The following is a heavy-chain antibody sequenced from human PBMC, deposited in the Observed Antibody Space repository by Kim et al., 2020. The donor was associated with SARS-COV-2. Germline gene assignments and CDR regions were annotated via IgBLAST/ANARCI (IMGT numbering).Heavy chain of an antibody. D-gene: IGHD3-10*01. V-gene: IGHV4-31*03. Sequence: SETLSLTCSVSGGSITSGDYYWSWIRQHAGKGLEWIGYISYSGSTYCNPSLKSRLTISIDTSKKQFSLKLTSVTAADTAVYYCARDHRRRHDTMVRGVEYYYYGLDVWGQGTTVTVSS. CDR3: ARDHRRRHDTMVRGVEYYYYGLDV. J-gene: IGHJ6*02. CDR2: ISYSGST. CDR1: GGSITSGDYY.